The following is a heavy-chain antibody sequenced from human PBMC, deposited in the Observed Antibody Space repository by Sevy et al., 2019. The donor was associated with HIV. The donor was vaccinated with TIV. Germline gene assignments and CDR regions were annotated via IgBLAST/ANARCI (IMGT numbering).Heavy chain of an antibody. Sequence: ASVKVSCETSGDMFTSYYLHWVRQAPGQGIEWKGIIDPSGGSTNYAQKFQARVSITRDTSTSTVYMELSSLRSEDTAVYYCVSGVGSGRNRGFDYWGQGTLVTVSS. V-gene: IGHV1-46*03. CDR3: VSGVGSGRNRGFDY. J-gene: IGHJ4*02. CDR2: IDPSGGST. D-gene: IGHD1-26*01. CDR1: GDMFTSYY.